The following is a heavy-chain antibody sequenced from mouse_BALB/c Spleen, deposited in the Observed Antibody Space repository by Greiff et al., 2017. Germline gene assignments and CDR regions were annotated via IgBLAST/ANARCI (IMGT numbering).Heavy chain of an antibody. Sequence: VKLMESGPGLVAPSQSLSITCTVSGFSLTSYGVHWVRQPPGKGLEWLGVIWAVGSTNYNSALMSRLSISKDNSKSQVFLKMNSLQTDDTSRYYCAREGYPFAYWGQGTLVTVSA. CDR3: AREGYPFAY. CDR2: IWAVGST. J-gene: IGHJ3*01. D-gene: IGHD2-2*01. CDR1: GFSLTSYG. V-gene: IGHV2-9*02.